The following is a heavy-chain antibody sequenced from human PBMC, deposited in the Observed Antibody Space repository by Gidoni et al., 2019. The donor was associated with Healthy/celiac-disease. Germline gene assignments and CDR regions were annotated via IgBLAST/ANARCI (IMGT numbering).Heavy chain of an antibody. Sequence: EVQLVQSGAEVKKPGESLKISCKGSGYSFTSYWIGWVRQMPGKGLEWMGIIYLGDSGTRYSPSFQGQVTISADKSISTAYLQWSILKASDAAMYYCARSLAAAGPPYFDYWGQGTLVTVSS. J-gene: IGHJ4*02. V-gene: IGHV5-51*03. D-gene: IGHD6-13*01. CDR3: ARSLAAAGPPYFDY. CDR1: GYSFTSYW. CDR2: IYLGDSGT.